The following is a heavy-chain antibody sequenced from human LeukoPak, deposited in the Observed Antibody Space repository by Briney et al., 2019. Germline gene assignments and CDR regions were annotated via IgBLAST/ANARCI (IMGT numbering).Heavy chain of an antibody. V-gene: IGHV3-64*01. Sequence: PGGSPRLSCAASGFTFSSYAMHWVRQAPGKGLEYVSAISSNGGSTYYANSVKGRFTISRDNSKNTLYLQMGSLRAEDMAVYYCAREGLYWDYYYGMDVWGQGTTVTVSS. CDR3: AREGLYWDYYYGMDV. J-gene: IGHJ6*02. D-gene: IGHD2-8*02. CDR1: GFTFSSYA. CDR2: ISSNGGST.